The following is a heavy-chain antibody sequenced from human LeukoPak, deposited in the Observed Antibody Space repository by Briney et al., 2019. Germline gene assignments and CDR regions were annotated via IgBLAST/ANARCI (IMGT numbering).Heavy chain of an antibody. V-gene: IGHV3-21*01. CDR1: GFTFSSYS. CDR3: ARRYGDYAYYFDY. J-gene: IGHJ4*02. CDR2: ISSSSSYI. Sequence: PGGSLRLSCAASGFTFSSYSMNWVRQAPGKGLEWVSSISSSSSYIYYADSVKGRFTISRDNAKNLLYLQMNSLRAEDTAVYYCARRYGDYAYYFDYWGQGTLVTVSS. D-gene: IGHD4-17*01.